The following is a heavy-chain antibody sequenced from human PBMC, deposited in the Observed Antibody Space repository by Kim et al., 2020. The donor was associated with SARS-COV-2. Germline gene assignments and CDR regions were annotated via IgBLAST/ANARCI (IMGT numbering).Heavy chain of an antibody. Sequence: SEKGRFTLSRDNAKKSLYLQMNSLRAEDTAVYYCARSLGVVVTATRAFDIWGQGTMVTVSS. J-gene: IGHJ3*02. CDR3: ARSLGVVVTATRAFDI. V-gene: IGHV3-11*06. D-gene: IGHD2-21*02.